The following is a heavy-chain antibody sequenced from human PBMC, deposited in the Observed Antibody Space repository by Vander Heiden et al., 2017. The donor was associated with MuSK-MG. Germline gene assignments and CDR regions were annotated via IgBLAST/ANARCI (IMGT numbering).Heavy chain of an antibody. Sequence: QVQLQQWAAGLLKPSETLSLTCAVYGRSFSGSYWSWIRQPPGKGLEWIGEINHSGSTNYNPALKRRVTISVDTSKTQFSLKLRSVTAADTAVYYCARVRRGSPNYYYYYGMDVWGQGTTVTVSS. D-gene: IGHD3-10*01. CDR3: ARVRRGSPNYYYYYGMDV. CDR1: GRSFSGSY. J-gene: IGHJ6*02. V-gene: IGHV4-34*01. CDR2: INHSGST.